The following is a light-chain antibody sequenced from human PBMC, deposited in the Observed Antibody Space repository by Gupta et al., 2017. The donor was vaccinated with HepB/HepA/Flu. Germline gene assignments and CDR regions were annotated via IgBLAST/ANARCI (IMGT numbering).Light chain of an antibody. V-gene: IGKV1-5*03. CDR3: QQYGYYRS. CDR1: HNINPW. CDR2: QAS. J-gene: IGKJ2*01. Sequence: TLSASVGDRVTITCRASHNINPWLAWYQHRPGKAPKLLMYQASILQSGVPSRFSGSGSGTQFTLTITSPQPDDSATYYCQQYGYYRSFGQGTMLEIK.